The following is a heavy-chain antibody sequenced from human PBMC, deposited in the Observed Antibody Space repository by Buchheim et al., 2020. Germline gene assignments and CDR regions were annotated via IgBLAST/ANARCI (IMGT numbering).Heavy chain of an antibody. D-gene: IGHD6-19*01. CDR3: ARGRRSSGWYKYYFDY. Sequence: QVQLQQWGAGLLKPSETLSLTCAVYGGSFSGYYWSWIRQPPGKGLEWIGEINHSGSTNYNPSLKSRVTISVDTSKNQFSLKLSSVTAADTAVYYCARGRRSSGWYKYYFDYWGQGTL. CDR1: GGSFSGYY. CDR2: INHSGST. J-gene: IGHJ4*02. V-gene: IGHV4-34*01.